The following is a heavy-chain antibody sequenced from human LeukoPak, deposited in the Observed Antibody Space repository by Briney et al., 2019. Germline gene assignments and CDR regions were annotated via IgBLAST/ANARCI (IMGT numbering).Heavy chain of an antibody. Sequence: PGGSLRLSCAASGFTVSNNRLSWVRQAPGMGLEWVSTIYSDGNTYYPDSVKGRFTISRDGSKNTLYLQLNSLRTEDTAIYYCAKPRNVVVEFDYWGQGTLVTVSS. CDR1: GFTVSNNR. CDR3: AKPRNVVVEFDY. CDR2: IYSDGNT. J-gene: IGHJ4*02. D-gene: IGHD2-21*01. V-gene: IGHV3-53*01.